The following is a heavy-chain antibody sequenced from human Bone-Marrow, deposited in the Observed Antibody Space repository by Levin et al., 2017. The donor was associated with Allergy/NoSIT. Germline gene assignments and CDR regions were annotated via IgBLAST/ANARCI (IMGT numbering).Heavy chain of an antibody. V-gene: IGHV3-30*18. Sequence: PGGSLRLSCAASGFTFSSYGMHWVRQAPGKGLEWVAVISYDGSNKYYADSVKGRFTISRDNSKNTLYLQMNSLRAEDTAVYYCAKDLRDYGDYLFAYGDMDVWGQGTTVTVSS. CDR1: GFTFSSYG. J-gene: IGHJ6*02. D-gene: IGHD4-17*01. CDR2: ISYDGSNK. CDR3: AKDLRDYGDYLFAYGDMDV.